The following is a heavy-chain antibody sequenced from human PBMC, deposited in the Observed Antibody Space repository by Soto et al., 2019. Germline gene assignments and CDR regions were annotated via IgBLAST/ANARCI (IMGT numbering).Heavy chain of an antibody. D-gene: IGHD6-13*01. CDR2: IYYSGST. V-gene: IGHV4-59*01. CDR3: ARLSKYSSSWYFDY. J-gene: IGHJ4*02. Sequence: SETLSLTCTVSGGSISSYYWSWIRQPPGKGLEWIGYIYYSGSTNYNPSLKSRVTISVDTSKNQFSLKLSSVTAADTAVYYCARLSKYSSSWYFDYWGQGTLVTVSS. CDR1: GGSISSYY.